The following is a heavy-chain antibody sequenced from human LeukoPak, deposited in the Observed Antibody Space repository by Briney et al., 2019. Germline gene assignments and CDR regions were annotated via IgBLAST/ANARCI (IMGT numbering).Heavy chain of an antibody. CDR3: AKWGDYDVLTGYYDPDY. V-gene: IGHV3-23*01. CDR1: GFTFSNYA. J-gene: IGHJ4*02. Sequence: GASLRLSGAASGFTFSNYAMSWVRQAPGKGLEWVSAITGSGGSTYYADSVKGRFTISRDNSKNTLYLQMNSLRAEDTAVYYCAKWGDYDVLTGYYDPDYWGQGTLVTVSS. CDR2: ITGSGGST. D-gene: IGHD3-9*01.